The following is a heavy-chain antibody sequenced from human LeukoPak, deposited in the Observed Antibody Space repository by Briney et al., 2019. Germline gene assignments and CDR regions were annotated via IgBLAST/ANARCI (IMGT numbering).Heavy chain of an antibody. J-gene: IGHJ4*02. V-gene: IGHV3-7*03. CDR2: IKQDGSEK. D-gene: IGHD3-3*01. Sequence: GGSLRLSCAASGFTFSSYWMSWVRQAPGKGLEWVANIKQDGSEKYYVDSVKGRFTISRDNAKNSLYLQMNSLRAEDTAVYYCAKVRGFSVKDPYDYWGQGTLVTVSS. CDR1: GFTFSSYW. CDR3: AKVRGFSVKDPYDY.